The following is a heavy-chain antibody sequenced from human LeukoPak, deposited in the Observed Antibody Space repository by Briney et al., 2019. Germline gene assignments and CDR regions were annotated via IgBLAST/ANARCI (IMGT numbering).Heavy chain of an antibody. CDR1: GFTFSSYE. V-gene: IGHV3-48*03. CDR2: ISSSGSTI. D-gene: IGHD6-19*01. Sequence: GGSLRLSCAASGFTFSSYEMNWVRQAPGKGLEWVSYISSSGSTIYYADSVKGRFTISRDNAKNSLYLQMNSLRAEDTAVYYCASKGWAYAFDIWGQGTMVTVSS. J-gene: IGHJ3*02. CDR3: ASKGWAYAFDI.